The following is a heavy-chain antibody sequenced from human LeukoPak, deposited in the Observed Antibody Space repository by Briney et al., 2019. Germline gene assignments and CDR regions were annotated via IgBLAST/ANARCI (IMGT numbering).Heavy chain of an antibody. Sequence: GGSLRLSCAASRFTFSSYWMHWVHQAPGKGLVWVSRINSDGRSTSYADSVKGRFTISRDNAKNTLFLQMNSLRAEDTALYFCARGSGWYHYFDYWGLGTLVTVSS. V-gene: IGHV3-74*01. CDR3: ARGSGWYHYFDY. CDR2: INSDGRST. D-gene: IGHD6-19*01. CDR1: RFTFSSYW. J-gene: IGHJ4*02.